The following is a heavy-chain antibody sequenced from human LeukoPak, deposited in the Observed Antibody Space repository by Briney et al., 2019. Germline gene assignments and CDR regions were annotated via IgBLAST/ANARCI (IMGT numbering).Heavy chain of an antibody. Sequence: SETLSLTCTVSGDSISTYYWSWIRQPPGKGLEWIAYIDYRGSTTYNPSLRSRVTISVDTSRNQFSLKLSSVTAADTAAYYCARLSGSFFDYWGQGTLVTVSS. V-gene: IGHV4-59*01. D-gene: IGHD1-26*01. CDR2: IDYRGST. J-gene: IGHJ4*02. CDR1: GDSISTYY. CDR3: ARLSGSFFDY.